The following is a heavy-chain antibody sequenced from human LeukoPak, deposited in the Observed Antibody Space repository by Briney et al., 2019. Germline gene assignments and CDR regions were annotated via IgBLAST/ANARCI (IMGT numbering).Heavy chain of an antibody. CDR3: ARGTGWPHFDY. V-gene: IGHV6-1*01. CDR1: GDSVSSNSGA. CDR2: TYYKSAWYN. Sequence: SQTLSLTCAIFGDSVSSNSGAWSWIRQSPSRGLEWLGRTYYKSAWYNDYAVHMKSRITISPDTSKNQFSLQLNSVTPDDTAVYYCARGTGWPHFDYWGQGILVTVSS. D-gene: IGHD6-19*01. J-gene: IGHJ4*02.